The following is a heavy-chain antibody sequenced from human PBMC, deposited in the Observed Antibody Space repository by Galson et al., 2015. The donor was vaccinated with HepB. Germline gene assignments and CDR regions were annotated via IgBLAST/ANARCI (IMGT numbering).Heavy chain of an antibody. CDR3: AKDGIMVANNPYHFHY. Sequence: SLRLSCAASGFTFSRYAMTWARQAPGKGLEWIASITSNGRRTFYTNSVKGRFTVSGDNSKNTLLLQLNSLRAEDTAMYFCAKDGIMVANNPYHFHYWGQGTLVTVSS. CDR1: GFTFSRYA. J-gene: IGHJ4*02. D-gene: IGHD2-15*01. V-gene: IGHV3-23*01. CDR2: ITSNGRRT.